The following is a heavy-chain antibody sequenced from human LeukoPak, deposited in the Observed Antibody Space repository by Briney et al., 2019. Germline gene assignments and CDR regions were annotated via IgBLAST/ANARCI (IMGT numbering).Heavy chain of an antibody. CDR3: AKGEHYDSSGYYLDY. D-gene: IGHD3-22*01. V-gene: IGHV3-9*01. CDR2: ISWNSGSI. CDR1: GFTFDDYA. J-gene: IGHJ4*02. Sequence: GRSLRLSCAASGFTFDDYAMHWVRQAPGKGLEWVSGISWNSGSIGYADSVKGRFTISRDNAKNSLYVQMNSLRSEDTALYYCAKGEHYDSSGYYLDYWGQGTLVTVSS.